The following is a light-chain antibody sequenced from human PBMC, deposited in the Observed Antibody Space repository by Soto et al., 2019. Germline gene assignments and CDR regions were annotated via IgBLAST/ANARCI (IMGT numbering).Light chain of an antibody. CDR2: GAS. J-gene: IGKJ1*01. Sequence: IVMTQSPATLSVSPGERATLSCRASQSVSSNLAWYQQKPGQAPRLLISGASSRATGIPARFSGSGSGTEFTLTINSLQSEDFALYYCQQFHKWPRTFAQGTKVDIK. V-gene: IGKV3-15*01. CDR3: QQFHKWPRT. CDR1: QSVSSN.